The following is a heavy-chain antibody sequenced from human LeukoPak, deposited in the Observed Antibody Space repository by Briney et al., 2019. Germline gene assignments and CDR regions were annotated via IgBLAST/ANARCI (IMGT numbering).Heavy chain of an antibody. CDR2: IKEDGSEK. CDR3: VRAAWDY. V-gene: IGHV3-7*04. J-gene: IGHJ4*02. Sequence: PGGSLRLSCAASGFTFSRYWMTWVRQAPGKGLEWVANIKEDGSEKYYVDSVKGRFTISRDISRNTVYLQMNSLRAEDTAVYYCVRAAWDYWGQGTLVTVSS. CDR1: GFTFSRYW.